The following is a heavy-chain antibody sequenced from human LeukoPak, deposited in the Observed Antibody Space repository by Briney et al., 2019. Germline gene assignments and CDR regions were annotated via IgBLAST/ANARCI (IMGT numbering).Heavy chain of an antibody. CDR2: IYYSGST. D-gene: IGHD2-2*01. Sequence: SETLSLTCTVSGGSISSYYWSWIRQPPGKGLEWIGYIYYSGSTNYNPSLKSRVTISVDTSKNQFSLKLSSVTAADTAVYYCARLCSSTSCYGRWRVLRAFDIWGQGTMVTVSS. CDR3: ARLCSSTSCYGRWRVLRAFDI. J-gene: IGHJ3*02. CDR1: GGSISSYY. V-gene: IGHV4-59*12.